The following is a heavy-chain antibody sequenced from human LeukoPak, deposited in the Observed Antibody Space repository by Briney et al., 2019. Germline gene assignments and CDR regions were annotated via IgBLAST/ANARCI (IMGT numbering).Heavy chain of an antibody. J-gene: IGHJ4*02. CDR2: ISWDGDDK. V-gene: IGHV3-43*01. CDR3: VKPRRLFLEWPLDY. Sequence: GGSLTLSCAASGFSFDDYSMHWVRQAPGKGLEWVSVISWDGDDKYYADSVKGRFTISRDNNKNSLSMEMNSLRTEDTAFYYSVKPRRLFLEWPLDYWGQGTLVTVSS. CDR1: GFSFDDYS. D-gene: IGHD3-3*01.